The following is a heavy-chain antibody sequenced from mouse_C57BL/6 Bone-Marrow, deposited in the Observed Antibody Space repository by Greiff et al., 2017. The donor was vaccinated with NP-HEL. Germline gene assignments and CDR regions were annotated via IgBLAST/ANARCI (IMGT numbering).Heavy chain of an antibody. CDR3: ARENYDEEMDY. Sequence: VQLQESGPGLVKPSQSLSLTCSVTGYSITSGYYWNWIRQFPGNKLEWMGYISYDGSNNYNPSLKNRISITRDTSKNQFFLKLNSVTTEDTATYYCARENYDEEMDYWGQGTSVTVSS. CDR2: ISYDGSN. V-gene: IGHV3-6*01. J-gene: IGHJ4*01. CDR1: GYSITSGYY. D-gene: IGHD2-4*01.